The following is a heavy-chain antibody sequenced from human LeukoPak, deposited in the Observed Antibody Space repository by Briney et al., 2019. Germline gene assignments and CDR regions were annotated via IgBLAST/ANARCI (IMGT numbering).Heavy chain of an antibody. D-gene: IGHD1-26*01. CDR1: GFTFSSCA. J-gene: IGHJ4*02. V-gene: IGHV3-23*01. CDR3: APPSPYGR. Sequence: PGGSLRLSCAASGFTFSSCAMNWVRQAPGKGLEWVSVISGSGGSTSYADSVKGRFTISRDNAKNSLYLQMNSLRAEDTAVYYCAPPSPYGRWGQGTLVTVSS. CDR2: ISGSGGST.